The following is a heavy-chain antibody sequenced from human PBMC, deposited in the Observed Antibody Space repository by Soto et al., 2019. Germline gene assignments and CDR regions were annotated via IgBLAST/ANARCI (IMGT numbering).Heavy chain of an antibody. D-gene: IGHD3-22*01. CDR2: IYWNDDK. Sequence: XGPTLVNPTQTLTLTCTFSGFSLSTSGVGVGWIRQPPGKALEWLALIYWNDDKRYSPSLKSRLTITKDASKNQVVLTMTNMDPVDTATYYCAHFDTMIAFQHWGQGTLVTVSS. J-gene: IGHJ1*01. V-gene: IGHV2-5*01. CDR1: GFSLSTSGVG. CDR3: AHFDTMIAFQH.